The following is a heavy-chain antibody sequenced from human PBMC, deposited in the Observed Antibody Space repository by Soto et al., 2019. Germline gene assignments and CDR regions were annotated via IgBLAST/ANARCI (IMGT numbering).Heavy chain of an antibody. Sequence: SGAEVKTPGASVKVSCKASGYTFTSYDINWVRQATGQGLEWMGWMNPNSGNTGYAQKFQGRVTMTRNTSISTAYMELSSLRSEDTAVYYCARGRDIVLMVYAYYYYGMDVWGQGTTVTVSS. J-gene: IGHJ6*02. D-gene: IGHD2-8*01. CDR3: ARGRDIVLMVYAYYYYGMDV. V-gene: IGHV1-8*01. CDR2: MNPNSGNT. CDR1: GYTFTSYD.